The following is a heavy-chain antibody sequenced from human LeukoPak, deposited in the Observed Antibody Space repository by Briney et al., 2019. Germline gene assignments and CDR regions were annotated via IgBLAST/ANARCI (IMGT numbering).Heavy chain of an antibody. CDR3: ARDCIAVAGAFDI. D-gene: IGHD6-19*01. CDR2: ISAYNGNT. V-gene: IGHV1-18*01. CDR1: GYTFTSSG. Sequence: GALVKVSCTASGYTFTSSGISWVRQAPGQGLEWMGWISAYNGNTNYAQKLQGKGNMNKDTSTTTDYMELRSLRSDDTAVYYCARDCIAVAGAFDIWGQGTMVTVSS. J-gene: IGHJ3*02.